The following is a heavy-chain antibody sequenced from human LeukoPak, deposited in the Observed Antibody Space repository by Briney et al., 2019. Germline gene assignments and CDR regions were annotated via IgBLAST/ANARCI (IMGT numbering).Heavy chain of an antibody. CDR2: IYYSESA. CDR3: ARDGLGYGRPFDY. D-gene: IGHD1-1*01. CDR1: GDSVSSYY. Sequence: PSETLSLTCTVSGDSVSSYYWSWIRQPPGKRLEWIGCIYYSESATYNPSLKSRVTISLDTSKNQFFLKLSSVTAADTAVYYCARDGLGYGRPFDYWGQGTLVTVSS. V-gene: IGHV4-59*02. J-gene: IGHJ4*02.